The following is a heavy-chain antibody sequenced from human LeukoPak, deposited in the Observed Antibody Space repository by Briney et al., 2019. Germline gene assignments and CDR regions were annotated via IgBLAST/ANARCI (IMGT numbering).Heavy chain of an antibody. D-gene: IGHD2-2*01. V-gene: IGHV3-21*01. J-gene: IGHJ3*02. CDR1: GFTLSSYS. CDR3: ARDLVVPAAMDAFDI. CDR2: ISSSSSYI. Sequence: GGSLRLSCAASGFTLSSYSMNWVRQAPGKGLEWVSSISSSSSYIYYADSVKGRFTISRDNAKNSLYLQVKSLRAEDTAVYYCARDLVVPAAMDAFDIWGQGTMVTVSS.